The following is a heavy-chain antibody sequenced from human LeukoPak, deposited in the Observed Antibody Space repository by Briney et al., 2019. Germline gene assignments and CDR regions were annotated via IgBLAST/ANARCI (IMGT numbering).Heavy chain of an antibody. CDR3: ATSGLDY. J-gene: IGHJ4*02. CDR2: IYYSGST. Sequence: ASETLSLTCSVSNYSISDGYYWGWIRQPPGKGLEWIGYIYYSGSTNINPSLKSRVAMSLDTSKNQFSLKLNSVTAADTAVYYCATSGLDYWGQGTLVTVSS. CDR1: NYSISDGYY. V-gene: IGHV4-61*08.